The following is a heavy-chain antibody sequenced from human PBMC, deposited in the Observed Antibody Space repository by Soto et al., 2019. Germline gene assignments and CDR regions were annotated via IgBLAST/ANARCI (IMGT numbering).Heavy chain of an antibody. CDR2: LSPTTGGT. J-gene: IGHJ4*02. CDR3: ARPPGYVTDWYYFDT. D-gene: IGHD3-9*01. Sequence: ASVKVSCKTSGNTLTSFYIHWVRQAPGQGLEWVGRLSPTTGGTNYAQHFQGRVTVTWDMSTFTAYMELSSLIYMDTAVYYCARPPGYVTDWYYFDTWGQGTQVTVSS. CDR1: GNTLTSFY. V-gene: IGHV1-2*02.